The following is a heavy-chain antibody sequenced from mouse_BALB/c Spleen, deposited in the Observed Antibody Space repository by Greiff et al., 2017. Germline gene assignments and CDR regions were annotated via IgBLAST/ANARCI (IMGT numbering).Heavy chain of an antibody. CDR2: ISSGGSYT. D-gene: IGHD1-2*01. J-gene: IGHJ4*01. V-gene: IGHV5-9-3*01. Sequence: EVQRVESGGGLVKPGGSLKLSCAASGFTFSSYAMSWVRQTPEKRLEWVATISSGGSYTYYPDSVKGRFTISRDNAKNTLYLQMSSLRSEDTAMYYCARDGPYAMDYWGQGTSVTVSS. CDR3: ARDGPYAMDY. CDR1: GFTFSSYA.